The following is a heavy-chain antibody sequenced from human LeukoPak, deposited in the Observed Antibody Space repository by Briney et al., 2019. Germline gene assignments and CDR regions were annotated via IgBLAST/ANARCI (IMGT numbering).Heavy chain of an antibody. V-gene: IGHV1-3*01. CDR2: IHPGSGHT. CDR1: GYTFTSYA. D-gene: IGHD3-10*01. Sequence: ASVKVSCKASGYTFTSYAMHWVRQAPGRSLKWMGWIHPGSGHTRYSQQFQGRVTITRDTSASTAYMELSSLRSEDTAVYYCARDYYGSGSIYTLLDYWGQGTLVTVSS. CDR3: ARDYYGSGSIYTLLDY. J-gene: IGHJ4*02.